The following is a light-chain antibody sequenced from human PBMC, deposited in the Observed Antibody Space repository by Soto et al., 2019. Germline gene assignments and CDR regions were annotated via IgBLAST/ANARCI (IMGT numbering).Light chain of an antibody. J-gene: IGKJ1*01. Sequence: DIHLSLSPSTLSAPDEERVTMTCRASRSISSWLAWYQQKPGKAPNLLIYAASSLETGVPSRFSGSGSGTEFTLTISSLQPDDFATYYCDQYNSYWTFGHGSMV. CDR3: DQYNSYWT. V-gene: IGKV1-5*01. CDR2: AAS. CDR1: RSISSW.